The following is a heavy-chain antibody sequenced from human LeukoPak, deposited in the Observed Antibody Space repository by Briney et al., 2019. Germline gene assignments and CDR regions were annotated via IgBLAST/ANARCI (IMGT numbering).Heavy chain of an antibody. D-gene: IGHD1-26*01. J-gene: IGHJ4*02. CDR3: AKSGSYDIYYFDY. Sequence: GGSLRLSCAASGYTFSSYAMSWVRQAPGKGLEWVSANSGSGGSTYYADSVKGRFTISRDNSKNTLYLQMNSLRAEDTAVYYCAKSGSYDIYYFDYWGQGTLVTVSS. V-gene: IGHV3-23*01. CDR1: GYTFSSYA. CDR2: NSGSGGST.